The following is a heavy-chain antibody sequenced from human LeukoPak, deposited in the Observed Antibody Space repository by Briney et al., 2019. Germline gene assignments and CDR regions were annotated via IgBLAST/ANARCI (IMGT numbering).Heavy chain of an antibody. J-gene: IGHJ4*02. CDR2: IKLDGSEK. D-gene: IGHD4-17*01. Sequence: PGGSLRLSCVASGFTFGKYWMSWVRQAPGKGLEWVANIKLDGSEKNYVDSVKGRFTISRDNTKNSLYLQMNSLRAEDTAVYYCARGRSSTTGLDYWGQGTLVTVSS. V-gene: IGHV3-7*01. CDR3: ARGRSSTTGLDY. CDR1: GFTFGKYW.